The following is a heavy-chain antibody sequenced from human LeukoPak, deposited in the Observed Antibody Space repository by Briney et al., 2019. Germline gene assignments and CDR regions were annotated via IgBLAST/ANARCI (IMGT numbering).Heavy chain of an antibody. CDR2: IALDDSAI. CDR1: GFTFRTHS. CDR3: SRGSSGWEGINT. Sequence: GGSLRLSCEASGFTFRTHSIHWVRQTPGKGLDWVSRIALDDSAIVYADSVKGRFTISRDNAKNTLYLQMNSVRDDDTAVYYCSRGSSGWEGINTWGQGTLVTVSS. V-gene: IGHV3-74*01. D-gene: IGHD6-19*01. J-gene: IGHJ5*02.